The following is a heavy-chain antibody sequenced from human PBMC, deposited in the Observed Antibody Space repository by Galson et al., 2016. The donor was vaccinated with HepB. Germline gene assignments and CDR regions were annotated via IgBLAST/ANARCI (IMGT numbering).Heavy chain of an antibody. V-gene: IGHV4-59*01. Sequence: SETLSLTCSVSGDSFKSYHWTWIRQSPGKGLEWIGYVSQSGSNNYNPSLQSRVTISVETSKTQFSLNRTSLTAANTALYYCAGTPTGFSGSSGAFEYWGQGVLVAVSS. CDR2: VSQSGSN. J-gene: IGHJ4*02. CDR3: AGTPTGFSGSSGAFEY. D-gene: IGHD3-10*01. CDR1: GDSFKSYH.